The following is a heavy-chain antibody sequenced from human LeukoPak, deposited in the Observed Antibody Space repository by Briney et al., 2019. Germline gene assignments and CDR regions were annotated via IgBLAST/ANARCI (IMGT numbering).Heavy chain of an antibody. J-gene: IGHJ3*02. CDR3: ARGLPRVRRRIAAAGTGAFDI. CDR1: GGSFSGYY. CDR2: INHSGST. Sequence: PSETLSLTCAVYGGSFSGYYWSGIRQPPGKGLEGIGEINHSGSTNYNPPLKSRLTISVHTSNNQSSLQLRSVTAADTAVYYCARGLPRVRRRIAAAGTGAFDIWGQGTIVTVSS. V-gene: IGHV4-34*01. D-gene: IGHD6-13*01.